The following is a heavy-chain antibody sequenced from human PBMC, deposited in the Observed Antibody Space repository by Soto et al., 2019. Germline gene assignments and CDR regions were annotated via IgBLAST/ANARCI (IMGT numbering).Heavy chain of an antibody. J-gene: IGHJ5*02. V-gene: IGHV3-74*01. D-gene: IGHD4-17*01. CDR1: GFTFFAYW. CDR3: ATEGDCGDYAGENWFDP. CDR2: INSDGSHT. Sequence: EVQLVESGGGLVQPGGSLRLSCAASGFTFFAYWIHWVRQVPGKGLVCVSRINSDGSHTSYADPVRGRFTISRDNSKNTVYLQMNSLTAEDTAVYYCATEGDCGDYAGENWFDPLCQGSLVTCSS.